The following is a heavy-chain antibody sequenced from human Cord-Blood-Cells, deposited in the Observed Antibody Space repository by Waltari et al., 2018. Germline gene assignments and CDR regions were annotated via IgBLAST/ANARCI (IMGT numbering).Heavy chain of an antibody. D-gene: IGHD3-9*01. V-gene: IGHV3-73*02. J-gene: IGHJ4*02. CDR2: IRSKANSDAT. Sequence: EVQLVESGGGLVQPGGSLKLSCAASGFTFSGSAMHWVRQASGKGLEWVGRIRSKANSDATEYAASVKGRFTISRDDSKNTAYLQMNSLKTEDTAVYYCTRFRLNNFDYWGQGTLVTVSS. CDR3: TRFRLNNFDY. CDR1: GFTFSGSA.